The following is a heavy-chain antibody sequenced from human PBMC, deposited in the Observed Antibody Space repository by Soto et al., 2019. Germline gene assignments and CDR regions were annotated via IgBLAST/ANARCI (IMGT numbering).Heavy chain of an antibody. D-gene: IGHD3-16*01. CDR1: GYSITSGGYF. Sequence: QVQLQESGPGLVKASQTLSLTCTVTGYSITSGGYFWSWIRQHPGKGLEWIGYIYYSGSTSYNPSIESRLTMSVDRSQNQFSLRLNSVTAADTAMYYCARVAYGFTGWGICDCWGQGTLVTVSS. V-gene: IGHV4-31*03. CDR2: IYYSGST. CDR3: ARVAYGFTGWGICDC. J-gene: IGHJ4*02.